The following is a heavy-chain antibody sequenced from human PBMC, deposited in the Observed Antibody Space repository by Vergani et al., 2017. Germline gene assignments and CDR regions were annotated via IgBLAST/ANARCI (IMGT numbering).Heavy chain of an antibody. Sequence: EVQLLESGGGLVQPGGSLRLSCAASGFTFSSYAMSWVRQAPGKGLEWVSAISSSSSYIYYADSVKGRFTISRDNAKNSLYLQMNSLRAEDTAVYYCARGSSIAVAGDYWGQGTLVTVSS. CDR3: ARGSSIAVAGDY. J-gene: IGHJ4*02. V-gene: IGHV3-21*01. D-gene: IGHD6-19*01. CDR2: ISSSSSYI. CDR1: GFTFSSYA.